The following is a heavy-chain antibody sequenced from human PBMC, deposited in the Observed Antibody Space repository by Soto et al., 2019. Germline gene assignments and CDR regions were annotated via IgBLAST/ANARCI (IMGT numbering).Heavy chain of an antibody. CDR1: GFTFSSYG. J-gene: IGHJ6*03. CDR2: IWYDGSNK. V-gene: IGHV3-33*06. Sequence: GGSLRLSCAASGFTFSSYGMHWVRQAPGKGLEWVAVIWYDGSNKYYADSVKGRFTISRDNSKNTLYLQMNSLRAEDTAVYYCAKPPVPYYCAGGGSIVVATRRLMDVWGKGTTVTVSS. CDR3: AKPPVPYYCAGGGSIVVATRRLMDV. D-gene: IGHD3-22*01.